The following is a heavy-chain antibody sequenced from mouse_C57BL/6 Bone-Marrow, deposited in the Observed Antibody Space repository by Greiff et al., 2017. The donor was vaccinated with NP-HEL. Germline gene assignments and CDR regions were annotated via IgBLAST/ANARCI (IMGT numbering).Heavy chain of an antibody. J-gene: IGHJ3*01. D-gene: IGHD2-4*01. CDR2: FHPYNDDT. CDR1: GYTFTTYP. CDR3: ARGYDYDGSLAY. Sequence: LVESGAELVKPGASVKMSCKASGYTFTTYPIEWMKQNHGKSLEWIGNFHPYNDDTKYNEKFKGKATLTVEKSSSTVYLELSRLTSDDSAVYYCARGYDYDGSLAYWGQGTLVTVSA. V-gene: IGHV1-47*01.